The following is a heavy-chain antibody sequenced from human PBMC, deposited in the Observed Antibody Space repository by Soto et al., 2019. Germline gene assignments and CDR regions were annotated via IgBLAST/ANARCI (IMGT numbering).Heavy chain of an antibody. CDR1: GYTFSNYG. J-gene: IGHJ5*02. Sequence: ASVKVSCKTSGYTFSNYGITWVRQAPGQPLEWLGWISLYSDGTSYAQKFQGRVSMTTDTSTTTAYMELRSLRSDDTAVYHCARVVPGAEAWFGPWGQGTPGHRLL. CDR3: ARVVPGAEAWFGP. V-gene: IGHV1-18*01. CDR2: ISLYSDGT. D-gene: IGHD2-2*01.